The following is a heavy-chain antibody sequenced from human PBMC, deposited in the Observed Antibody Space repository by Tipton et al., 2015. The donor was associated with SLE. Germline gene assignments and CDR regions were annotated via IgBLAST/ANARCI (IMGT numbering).Heavy chain of an antibody. CDR2: MYYIGSPNYYSGST. D-gene: IGHD6-13*01. J-gene: IGHJ4*02. CDR1: GDSVTSHY. Sequence: TLSLTCNVSGDSVTSHYWTWIRQPPGKGLEWIGYMYYIGSPNYYSGSTNYNASLKSRVSISIDASGNQFSLNLNSVTAADTAVYYCAAATGNFDSWGQGTLVTVSS. V-gene: IGHV4-59*02. CDR3: AAATGNFDS.